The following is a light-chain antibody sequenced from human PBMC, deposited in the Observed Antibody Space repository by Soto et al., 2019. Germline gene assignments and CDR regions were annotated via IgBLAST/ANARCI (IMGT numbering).Light chain of an antibody. CDR1: SSNIGSNT. J-gene: IGLJ2*01. CDR2: SNN. CDR3: VAWDDSLNGYVV. V-gene: IGLV1-44*01. Sequence: QSVLTQPPSASGTPGQRVTISCSGSSSNIGSNTVNWYQQLPGTAPKLVIYSNNQRPSGVPDRFSGSKSGTSASLAISGLQFEDEADYYCVAWDDSLNGYVVFGGGTKSPS.